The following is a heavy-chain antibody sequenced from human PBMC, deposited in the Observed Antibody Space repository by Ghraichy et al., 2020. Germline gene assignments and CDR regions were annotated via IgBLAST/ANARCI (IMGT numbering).Heavy chain of an antibody. CDR2: IYYSGST. D-gene: IGHD2-2*01. V-gene: IGHV4-39*01. CDR3: ARGLVPAAILNWFDP. Sequence: SETLSLTCTVSGGSISSSSYYWGWIRQPPGKGLEWIGSIYYSGSTYYNPSLKSRVTISVDTSKNQFSLKLSSVTAADTAVYYCARGLVPAAILNWFDPWGQGTLVTVSS. J-gene: IGHJ5*02. CDR1: GGSISSSSYY.